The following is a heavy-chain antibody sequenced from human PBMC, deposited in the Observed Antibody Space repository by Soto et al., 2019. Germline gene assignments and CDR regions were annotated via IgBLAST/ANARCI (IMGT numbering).Heavy chain of an antibody. CDR2: FDPEDGET. CDR1: RYTLTDLS. D-gene: IGHD6-13*01. V-gene: IGHV1-24*01. Sequence: SVKVSCKVSRYTLTDLSMHWVRQAPGKGLEWMGGFDPEDGETIYAQKFQGRVTMTEDTSTDTAYMELSSLRSEDTAVYYCATVIAAAADPSNFYYYGMDVWGQGTTVTVSS. CDR3: ATVIAAAADPSNFYYYGMDV. J-gene: IGHJ6*02.